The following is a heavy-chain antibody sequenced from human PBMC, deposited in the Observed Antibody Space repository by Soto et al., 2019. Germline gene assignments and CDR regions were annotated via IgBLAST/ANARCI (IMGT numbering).Heavy chain of an antibody. CDR3: ARDKITGLFDY. V-gene: IGHV4-34*01. J-gene: IGHJ4*02. CDR1: GGSFSGYY. D-gene: IGHD2-8*02. Sequence: SETLSLTCAVYGGSFSGYYWTWIRQPPGTGLEWIWEINHSGSTNYNPSLKSRVTISVDTSKNQFSLKLTSVTAADTAVYYCARDKITGLFDYWGQGTLVTVSS. CDR2: INHSGST.